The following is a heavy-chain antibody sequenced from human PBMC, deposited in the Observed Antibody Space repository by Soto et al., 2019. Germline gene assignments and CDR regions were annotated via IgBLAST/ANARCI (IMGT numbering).Heavy chain of an antibody. D-gene: IGHD3-10*01. CDR2: ISYDGSNK. V-gene: IGHV3-30-3*01. CDR3: ASQNTYYYGSNTDTDAFDI. Sequence: GGSLRLSCAASGFTFSSYAMHWVRQAPGKGLEWVAVISYDGSNKYYADSVKGRFTISRDNSKNTLYLQMNSLRAEDTAVYYCASQNTYYYGSNTDTDAFDIWGQGTMVTVSS. J-gene: IGHJ3*02. CDR1: GFTFSSYA.